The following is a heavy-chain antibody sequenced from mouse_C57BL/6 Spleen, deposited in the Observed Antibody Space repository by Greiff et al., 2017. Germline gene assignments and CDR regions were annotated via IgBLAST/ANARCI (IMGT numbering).Heavy chain of an antibody. Sequence: QVQLQQSGAELVMPGASVKLSCKASGYTFTSYWMHWVKQRPGQGLEWIGEIDPSDSYTNYNQKFKGKSTLTVDKSSSTAYMQLSSLTSEDSAVYYCARSGGNYDYAMDYWGQGTSGTVSS. V-gene: IGHV1-69*01. CDR2: IDPSDSYT. D-gene: IGHD2-1*01. CDR3: ARSGGNYDYAMDY. J-gene: IGHJ4*01. CDR1: GYTFTSYW.